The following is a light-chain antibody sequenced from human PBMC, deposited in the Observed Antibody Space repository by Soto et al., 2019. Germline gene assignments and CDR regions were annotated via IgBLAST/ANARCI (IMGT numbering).Light chain of an antibody. V-gene: IGLV2-23*01. CDR3: CSSAGSSTYG. CDR2: EGS. CDR1: STDVGSYNL. J-gene: IGLJ1*01. Sequence: QSVLTQPASVSGSPGQSITISCTGTSTDVGSYNLVSWYQQHPGKAPKLMIYEGSKRPSGVSNRFSGSKAANTASLTISGIQAEDEVDYYCCSSAGSSTYGFGTGSTVTVL.